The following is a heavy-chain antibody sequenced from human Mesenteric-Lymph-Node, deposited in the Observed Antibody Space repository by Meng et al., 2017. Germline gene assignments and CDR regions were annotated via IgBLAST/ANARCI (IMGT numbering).Heavy chain of an antibody. CDR2: INYRGTS. CDR1: GGSFSDYY. J-gene: IGHJ4*01. D-gene: IGHD2-15*01. CDR3: LLAVVDRTNTFNY. V-gene: IGHV4-34*02. Sequence: QVQLKQWGAGLLQPSQTLSLTCVVYGGSFSDYYWHWIRQAPGKGLEWIGEINYRGTSHYNPSLKSRVTVSVDTSKNQFSLNLSSVTAADAAVYYCLLAVVDRTNTFNYWGHGTLVTVSS.